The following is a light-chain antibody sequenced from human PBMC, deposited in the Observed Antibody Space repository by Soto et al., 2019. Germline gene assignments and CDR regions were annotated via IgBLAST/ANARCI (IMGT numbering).Light chain of an antibody. CDR3: QQRNNWQA. CDR2: DAS. Sequence: EIVLTQSPATLSLSPGTRATLSCRASQSIGGYLAWYQQRPGQPPRLLIYDASNRATGIPARFSGSGSGTDFTLTISSLEPEDFAVYYCQQRNNWQAFGQGTRLEI. J-gene: IGKJ5*01. CDR1: QSIGGY. V-gene: IGKV3-11*01.